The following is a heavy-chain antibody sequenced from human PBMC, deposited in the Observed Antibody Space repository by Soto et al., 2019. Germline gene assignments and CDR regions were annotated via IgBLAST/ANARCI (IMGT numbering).Heavy chain of an antibody. CDR3: AKDRTVAARNSDY. D-gene: IGHD6-6*01. J-gene: IGHJ4*02. Sequence: EVQLLESGGGLVQPGGSLRLSCAASGFAFSNYAMHWVRQAPGKGLEWVSSISTSIDATYYADSVKGRFTISRDDSKNTLYLQMNSLRAEDSAVYYCAKDRTVAARNSDYWGQGTQVTVSS. V-gene: IGHV3-23*01. CDR1: GFAFSNYA. CDR2: ISTSIDAT.